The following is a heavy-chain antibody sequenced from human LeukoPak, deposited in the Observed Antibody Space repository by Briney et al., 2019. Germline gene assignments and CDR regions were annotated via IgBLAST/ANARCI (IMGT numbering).Heavy chain of an antibody. V-gene: IGHV4-4*02. J-gene: IGHJ4*02. CDR1: GASISSNNW. CDR3: ARGAPPQN. Sequence: PSGTLSLTCAVSGASISSNNWWWSWVRQPPGKGLEWIGEIYHSGSTNYNPSLKSRVTMSVDKSKNQFSLNLTSVTAADTAVYYCARGAPPQNWGQGALVTVSS. CDR2: IYHSGST.